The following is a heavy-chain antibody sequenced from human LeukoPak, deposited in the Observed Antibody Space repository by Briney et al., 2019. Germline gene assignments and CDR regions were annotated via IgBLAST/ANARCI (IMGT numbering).Heavy chain of an antibody. D-gene: IGHD5-18*01. V-gene: IGHV4-31*03. CDR3: ARVISSYGPPRFDY. CDR2: IYYSGST. Sequence: SETLSLTCTVSGGSISSGGYYWSWIRQHPGKDVEWIGYIYYSGSTYYNPSLKSRVTISVDTSKNQFSLKLSSVTAADTAVYYCARVISSYGPPRFDYWGQGTLVTVSS. CDR1: GGSISSGGYY. J-gene: IGHJ4*02.